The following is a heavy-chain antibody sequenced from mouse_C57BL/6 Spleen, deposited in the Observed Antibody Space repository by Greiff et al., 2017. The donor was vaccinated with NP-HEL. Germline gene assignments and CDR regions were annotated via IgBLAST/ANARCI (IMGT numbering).Heavy chain of an antibody. CDR2: IHPNSGST. J-gene: IGHJ1*03. V-gene: IGHV1-64*01. Sequence: QVQLQQPGAELVKPGASVKLSCKASGYTFTSYWMHWVKQRPGQGLEWIGMIHPNSGSTNYNEKFKSKATLTVDKSSSTAYMQLSSLTSEDSAVYYCARSRGSSFGYFDVWGTGTTVTVSS. CDR1: GYTFTSYW. D-gene: IGHD1-1*01. CDR3: ARSRGSSFGYFDV.